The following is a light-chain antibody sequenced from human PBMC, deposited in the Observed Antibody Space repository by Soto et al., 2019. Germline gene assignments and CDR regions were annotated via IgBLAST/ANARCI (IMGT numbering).Light chain of an antibody. CDR1: SSNIGSNT. J-gene: IGLJ3*02. Sequence: QSVLTQPPSASGTPGQRVTISCSGSSSNIGSNTVNWYLQLPGTAPKLLIYSNNQRPSGVPDRFSGSKSGTSASLAISGLQSEDEADYYCAAWDDSLNGRDWVFGGGTKLTVL. CDR2: SNN. CDR3: AAWDDSLNGRDWV. V-gene: IGLV1-44*01.